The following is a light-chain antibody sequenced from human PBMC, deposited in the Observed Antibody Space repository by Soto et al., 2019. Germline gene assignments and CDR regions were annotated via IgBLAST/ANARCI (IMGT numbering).Light chain of an antibody. CDR1: SSDVGSYNL. CDR2: EVS. CDR3: CSYAGSSFYV. J-gene: IGLJ1*01. V-gene: IGLV2-23*02. Sequence: QSALTQPASVSGSPGKSITISCTGTSSDVGSYNLVSWYQQHPGKAPKLMIYEVSKRPSGVSNRFSGSKSGNTASLTISGLQAEDEADYYCCSYAGSSFYVFGPGTKVTVL.